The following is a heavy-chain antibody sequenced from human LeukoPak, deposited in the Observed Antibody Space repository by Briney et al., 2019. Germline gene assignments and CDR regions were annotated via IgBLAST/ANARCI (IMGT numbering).Heavy chain of an antibody. Sequence: SETLSLTCTVSGGSISSNYWNWIRQPAGKGLEWVGRIYNTGSTNYNPSLESRVTMSVGTSKNQFSLKLSSVTAADTAVYYCVRAKISAAGVWLFDPWGQGTLITVSS. V-gene: IGHV4-4*07. CDR3: VRAKISAAGVWLFDP. J-gene: IGHJ5*02. CDR1: GGSISSNY. D-gene: IGHD6-13*01. CDR2: IYNTGST.